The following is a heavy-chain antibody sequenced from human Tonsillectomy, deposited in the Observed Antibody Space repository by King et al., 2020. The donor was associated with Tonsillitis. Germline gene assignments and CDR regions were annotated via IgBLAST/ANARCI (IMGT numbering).Heavy chain of an antibody. CDR3: ARVREDDSSGYHSFVDWYFDL. CDR1: GFTFSSYW. D-gene: IGHD3-22*01. J-gene: IGHJ2*01. CDR2: IKQDGTEK. Sequence: VQLVESGGGLVQPGGSLRLSCAASGFTFSSYWMSWVRQAPGKGLEWVANIKQDGTEKYYVDSVKGRFTISRDNAKNSLYLQMNSLRAEDTAVYYCARVREDDSSGYHSFVDWYFDLWGRGTLVTVSS. V-gene: IGHV3-7*01.